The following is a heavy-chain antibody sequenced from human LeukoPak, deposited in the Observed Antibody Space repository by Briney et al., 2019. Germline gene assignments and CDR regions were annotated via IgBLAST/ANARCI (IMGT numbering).Heavy chain of an antibody. V-gene: IGHV3-48*04. Sequence: GGSLRLSCAASEFTFSSYNMNWVRQAPGKGLEWVSYISSSSSTIYYADSVKGRFTISRDNAKNSLYLQMNSLRAEDTAVYYCAKVPDYYGSGRYHWGQGTLVTVSS. D-gene: IGHD3-10*01. CDR1: EFTFSSYN. CDR2: ISSSSSTI. J-gene: IGHJ4*02. CDR3: AKVPDYYGSGRYH.